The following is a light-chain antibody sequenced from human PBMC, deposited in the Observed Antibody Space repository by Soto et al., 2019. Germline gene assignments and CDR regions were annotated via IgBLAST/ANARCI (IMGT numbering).Light chain of an antibody. Sequence: IRVTQSPSSLSASVGDRVTITCRASQSISSWLAWYQQKPGKAPKLLIYKESSLESGAPSRFSGSGSGTEFTLTISSLQPDDFATYYCQQYNSYWTFGQGTKVDI. V-gene: IGKV1-5*03. CDR3: QQYNSYWT. CDR1: QSISSW. CDR2: KES. J-gene: IGKJ1*01.